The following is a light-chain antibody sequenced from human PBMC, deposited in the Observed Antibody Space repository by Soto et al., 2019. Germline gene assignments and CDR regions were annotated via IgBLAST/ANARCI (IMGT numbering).Light chain of an antibody. Sequence: DIQMTQSPSTLSASVGDRVTITCRASQSISNWLAWYQQKPGKAPKLLIYRASALESGVPSRFSGSGSGTEFTLTISSLQPDDFATYCCQQYESYPWTFGQGTKVEIK. V-gene: IGKV1-5*03. CDR2: RAS. J-gene: IGKJ1*01. CDR1: QSISNW. CDR3: QQYESYPWT.